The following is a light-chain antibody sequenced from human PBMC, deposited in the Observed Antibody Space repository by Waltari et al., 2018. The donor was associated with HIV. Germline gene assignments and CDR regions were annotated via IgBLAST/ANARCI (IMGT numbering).Light chain of an antibody. CDR3: QQYNNWPRT. V-gene: IGKV3-15*01. CDR2: GAS. J-gene: IGKJ4*01. Sequence: EIVMTQSPATLSVSQGARATLSCTPSQSVSSNLTWYQQKPGQAPRLLIYGASTRATVFPARFSGSGSGTEFTLTISSLQSEDFAVYYCQQYNNWPRTFGGGTKVEIK. CDR1: QSVSSN.